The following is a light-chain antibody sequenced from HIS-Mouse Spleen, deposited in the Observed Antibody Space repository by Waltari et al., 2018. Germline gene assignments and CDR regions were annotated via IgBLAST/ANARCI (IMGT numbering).Light chain of an antibody. CDR2: WAS. CDR3: QQYYSTPRT. Sequence: IVMTQSPDSLAVSLGEWATINCKSSQSVLYSSNNKNYLAWYQQKPGQPPKLLIYWASTRESGVPERFSGSGSGTDFTLTISSLQAEDVAVYYCQQYYSTPRTFGQGTKLEIK. V-gene: IGKV4-1*01. CDR1: QSVLYSSNNKNY. J-gene: IGKJ2*01.